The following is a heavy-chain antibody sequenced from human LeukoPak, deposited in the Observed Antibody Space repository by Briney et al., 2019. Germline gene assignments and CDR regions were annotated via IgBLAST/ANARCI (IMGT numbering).Heavy chain of an antibody. J-gene: IGHJ4*02. Sequence: GGSLRLSCAASGFTFSSYAMSWVRQAPGKGLEWVSAISGSGGSTYYADSVKGRFTISRDNSKNTLYLQMNSLRAEDTAVYYCATNLLRYGDFDYWGQGTLVTVSA. CDR3: ATNLLRYGDFDY. V-gene: IGHV3-23*01. CDR1: GFTFSSYA. D-gene: IGHD4-17*01. CDR2: ISGSGGST.